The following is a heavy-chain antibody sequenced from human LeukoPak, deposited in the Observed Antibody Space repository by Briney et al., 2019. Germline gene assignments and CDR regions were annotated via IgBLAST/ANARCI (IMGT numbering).Heavy chain of an antibody. CDR2: INPNSGGT. CDR3: AREVGSGWYLLLY. J-gene: IGHJ4*02. Sequence: ASVKVSCKASGYTFTGYYMHWVRQAPGQGLEWMGWINPNSGGTNYAQKFQGRVTMTRDTSISTAYMELSRLRSDDTAVYHCAREVGSGWYLLLYWGQGTLVTVSS. V-gene: IGHV1-2*02. CDR1: GYTFTGYY. D-gene: IGHD6-19*01.